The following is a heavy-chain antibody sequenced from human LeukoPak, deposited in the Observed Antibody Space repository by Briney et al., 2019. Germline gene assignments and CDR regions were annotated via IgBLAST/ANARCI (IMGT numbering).Heavy chain of an antibody. CDR2: IRQDERER. V-gene: IGHV3-7*01. CDR3: ARGGGSGWYNWFDP. D-gene: IGHD6-19*01. Sequence: GGSLRLSCEASGFSFSSYWMTWVRQPPGKGPEWVANIRQDERERYSADSVKGRFTISRDNAKNSLYLQMNSLRAEDTAVYYCARGGGSGWYNWFDPWGQGTLVTVSS. J-gene: IGHJ5*02. CDR1: GFSFSSYW.